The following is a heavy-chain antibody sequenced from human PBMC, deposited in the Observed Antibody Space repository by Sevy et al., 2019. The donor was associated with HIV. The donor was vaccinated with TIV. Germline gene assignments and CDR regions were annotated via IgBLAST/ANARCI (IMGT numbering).Heavy chain of an antibody. CDR3: ARVPRGYCSGGSCYG. J-gene: IGHJ4*02. Sequence: SETLSLTCTVSGGSISSSSYYWGWIRQPPGKGLEWIGSIYYSGSTYYNPSLKSRVTISVDTSKNQFSLKLSSVTAADTAVYYSARVPRGYCSGGSCYGWGQGTLVTVSS. D-gene: IGHD2-15*01. V-gene: IGHV4-39*01. CDR2: IYYSGST. CDR1: GGSISSSSYY.